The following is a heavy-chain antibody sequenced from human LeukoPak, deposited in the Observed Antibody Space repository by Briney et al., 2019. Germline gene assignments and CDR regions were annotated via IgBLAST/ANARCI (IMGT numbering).Heavy chain of an antibody. V-gene: IGHV4-4*02. J-gene: IGHJ4*02. D-gene: IGHD5-18*01. CDR3: AREAMYSYGNNFDY. CDR2: IYYSGST. CDR1: GGSISSSNW. Sequence: SGTLSLTCAVSGGSISSSNWWSWVRQPPGKGLEWIGSIYYSGSTYYNPSLKSRVTISVDTSKNQFSLKLSSVTAADTAVYHCAREAMYSYGNNFDYWGQGTLVTVSS.